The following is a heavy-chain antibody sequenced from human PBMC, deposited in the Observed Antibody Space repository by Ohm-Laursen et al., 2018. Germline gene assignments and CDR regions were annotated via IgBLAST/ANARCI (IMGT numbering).Heavy chain of an antibody. Sequence: SDTLSLTCTVSGGSISSNYWSWIQQPPGKGLEWIGYIYYSGSTNYNPSLKSRVTISVDTSKNQFSLKLSSVTAADTAVYYCARYTAPYYYYGMDVWGQGTTVTVSS. CDR2: IYYSGST. CDR1: GGSISSNY. CDR3: ARYTAPYYYYGMDV. D-gene: IGHD1-1*01. V-gene: IGHV4-59*07. J-gene: IGHJ6*02.